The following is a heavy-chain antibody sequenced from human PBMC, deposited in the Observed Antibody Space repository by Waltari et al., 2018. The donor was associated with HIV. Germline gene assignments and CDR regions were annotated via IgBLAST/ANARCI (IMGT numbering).Heavy chain of an antibody. V-gene: IGHV1-18*01. D-gene: IGHD2-2*01. CDR2: ISAYNGNT. CDR1: GYTFTSYG. J-gene: IGHJ6*02. Sequence: QVQLVQSGAEVKKPGASVKVSCKASGYTFTSYGISWVRQAPGQGLEWMGWISAYNGNTNYAQKLQGRVTMTTDTSTSTAYMELRSLRSDDTAVYYCAREGGYCSSTSCYESSYYYYGMDVWGQGTTVTVSS. CDR3: AREGGYCSSTSCYESSYYYYGMDV.